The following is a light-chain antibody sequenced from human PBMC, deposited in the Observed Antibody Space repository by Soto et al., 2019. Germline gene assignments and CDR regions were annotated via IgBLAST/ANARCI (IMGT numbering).Light chain of an antibody. CDR3: AAWDDTLNGLV. V-gene: IGLV4-69*01. J-gene: IGLJ2*01. Sequence: QSVLTQSPSASASLGASVKLTCTLSSGHSNYAISWHQQQPEKGPRYLMKVNSDGSHNKGDGIPDRFSGSSSGAERYLTISSLQSEDEADYYCAAWDDTLNGLVFGGGTKLTVL. CDR2: VNSDGSH. CDR1: SGHSNYA.